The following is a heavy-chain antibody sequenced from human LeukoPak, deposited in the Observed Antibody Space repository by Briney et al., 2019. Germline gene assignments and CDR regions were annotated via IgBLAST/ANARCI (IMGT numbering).Heavy chain of an antibody. CDR1: GFTFSDFW. D-gene: IGHD3-22*01. Sequence: GGSLRLSCAASGFTFSDFWMHWVRQAPGKGLVWVSRINSDGSSTSYADSVKGRFTISRDNAKNTLYLQMNSLRAEDTAVYYCARDRNYYYDSSGYYMGRGHYFDYWGQGTLVTVSS. V-gene: IGHV3-74*01. J-gene: IGHJ4*02. CDR3: ARDRNYYYDSSGYYMGRGHYFDY. CDR2: INSDGSST.